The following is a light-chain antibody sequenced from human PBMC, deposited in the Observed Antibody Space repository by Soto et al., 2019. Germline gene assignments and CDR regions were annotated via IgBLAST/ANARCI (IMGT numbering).Light chain of an antibody. CDR1: QDINKF. Sequence: IQMTQSPSSLSASVGDTVTITCQASQDINKFLNWYQQEPGKAPKLLIYDVSNLETGVPSRFSGSGSETHFTLTINSLQPEDIATYYCQQYDNYDITFGQGTRLEIK. V-gene: IGKV1-33*01. CDR3: QQYDNYDIT. CDR2: DVS. J-gene: IGKJ5*01.